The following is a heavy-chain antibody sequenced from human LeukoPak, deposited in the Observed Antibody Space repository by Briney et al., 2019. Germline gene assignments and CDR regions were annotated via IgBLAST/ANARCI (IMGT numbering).Heavy chain of an antibody. V-gene: IGHV1-18*01. D-gene: IGHD3-22*01. CDR1: GYTFTSYD. Sequence: ASVKVSCKASGYTFTSYDINWVRQATGQGLEWMGWISAYNGNTNYAQKLQGRVTMTTDTSTSTAYMELRSLRSDDTAVYYCARHISSGYFPHFDYWGQGTLVTVSS. CDR2: ISAYNGNT. CDR3: ARHISSGYFPHFDY. J-gene: IGHJ4*02.